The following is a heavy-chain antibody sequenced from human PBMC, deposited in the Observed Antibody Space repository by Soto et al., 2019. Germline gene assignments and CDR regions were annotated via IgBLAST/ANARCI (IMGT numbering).Heavy chain of an antibody. V-gene: IGHV4-31*03. CDR3: AGRSRVFDF. Sequence: VQLLESGPGLVTPSETLSLTCSVFDGALTSGDYYWSWIRQHPGKGLQWIGSVFANGLTDYDPSLPRRVSISIDTIRNKFSLRITSATVADTAVYYCAGRSRVFDFWGQGALVTVSS. D-gene: IGHD6-6*01. CDR2: VFANGLT. CDR1: DGALTSGDYY. J-gene: IGHJ4*02.